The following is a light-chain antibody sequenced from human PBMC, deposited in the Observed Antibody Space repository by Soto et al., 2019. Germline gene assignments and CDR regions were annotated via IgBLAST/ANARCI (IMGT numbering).Light chain of an antibody. CDR2: DAS. J-gene: IGKJ1*01. CDR3: QQYDAYPWT. CDR1: QRITRW. V-gene: IGKV1-5*01. Sequence: DIQMTQSPSTLSASVGDRVTITCRASQRITRWLAWYQQKPGKAAKLLMCDASSLDNGVPSRFSGSGSGTEFTLTISSLQPDDFATYYCQQYDAYPWTFGQGTKVEIK.